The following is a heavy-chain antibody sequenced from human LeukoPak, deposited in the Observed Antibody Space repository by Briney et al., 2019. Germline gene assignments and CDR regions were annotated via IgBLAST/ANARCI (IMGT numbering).Heavy chain of an antibody. V-gene: IGHV4-59*01. J-gene: IGHJ4*02. CDR2: VYHTGTS. Sequence: PSETLSLTCTVSGDSITGYYWTWVRQPPGKGLEWIGYVYHTGTSNYNPSVRSRTTMSVDTSKNQYSMSLTSVTAADTAVYFCARALDTWSALDYWGLGTLVTVSS. D-gene: IGHD2-2*02. CDR3: ARALDTWSALDY. CDR1: GDSITGYY.